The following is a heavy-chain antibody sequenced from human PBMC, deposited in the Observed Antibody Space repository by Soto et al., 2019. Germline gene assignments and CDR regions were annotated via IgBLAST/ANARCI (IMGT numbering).Heavy chain of an antibody. D-gene: IGHD5-18*01. Sequence: SGGSLRLSCAASGFTVSSNYMSWVRQTPGKGLEWVSVIYSGGSTYYADSVKGRFTISRDNSKNTLYLQMNSLRAEDTAVYYCARYSYGLGYGMDVWGQGTTVTVSS. CDR3: ARYSYGLGYGMDV. CDR2: IYSGGST. CDR1: GFTVSSNY. J-gene: IGHJ6*02. V-gene: IGHV3-53*01.